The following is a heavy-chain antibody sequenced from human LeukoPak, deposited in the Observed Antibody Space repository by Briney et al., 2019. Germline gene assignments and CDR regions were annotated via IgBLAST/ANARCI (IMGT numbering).Heavy chain of an antibody. CDR3: ARVNYYDSSGYYYEDDY. CDR2: ISGSGITI. V-gene: IGHV3-48*03. Sequence: GGSLRLSCAASGFTFRNYEMNWVRQAPGKGLEWISYISGSGITIYYADSVKGRFTISGDNAKNSLYLQMNSLRAEDTAVHYCARVNYYDSSGYYYEDDYWGQGTLVTVSS. D-gene: IGHD3-22*01. J-gene: IGHJ4*02. CDR1: GFTFRNYE.